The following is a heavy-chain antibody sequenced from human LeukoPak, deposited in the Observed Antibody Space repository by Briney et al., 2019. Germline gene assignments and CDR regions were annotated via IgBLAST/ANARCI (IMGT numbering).Heavy chain of an antibody. D-gene: IGHD5-18*01. Sequence: GSLRLSCAASGFTFSSYGMHWVRQAPGKGLEWVAFIRSDGSNKYYADSVKGRFTISRDNSKNTLYLQMNSLRAEDTAVFYCAKDHRYTYGSPYYYYMDVWGKGTTVTVSS. CDR3: AKDHRYTYGSPYYYYMDV. CDR1: GFTFSSYG. V-gene: IGHV3-30*02. J-gene: IGHJ6*03. CDR2: IRSDGSNK.